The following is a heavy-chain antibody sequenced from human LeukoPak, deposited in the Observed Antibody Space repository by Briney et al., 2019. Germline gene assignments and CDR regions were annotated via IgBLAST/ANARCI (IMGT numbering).Heavy chain of an antibody. CDR3: ARETRDTYCGGDCLRWFDP. J-gene: IGHJ5*02. CDR1: GFTFTKYW. V-gene: IGHV3-7*01. D-gene: IGHD2-21*02. Sequence: GGSLRLSCAASGFTFTKYWMTWVRQAPGRGLEWVGNIKQDGSDKNYMDSVKGRFTISRDNTKNSVYLQMSSLRAEDTAVYYCARETRDTYCGGDCLRWFDPWGQGTLVTVSS. CDR2: IKQDGSDK.